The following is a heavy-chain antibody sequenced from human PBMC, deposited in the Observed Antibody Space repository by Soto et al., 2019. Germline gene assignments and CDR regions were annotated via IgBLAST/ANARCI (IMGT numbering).Heavy chain of an antibody. Sequence: KTSETLSLTCTVSGGSISSSSYYWGWIRQPPGKGLEWIGSIYYSGSTYYNPSLKSRVTISVDTSKNQFSLKLSSVTAADTAVYYCARRGSGSYSDYWGQGTLVTVSS. J-gene: IGHJ4*02. V-gene: IGHV4-39*01. CDR3: ARRGSGSYSDY. CDR1: GGSISSSSYY. CDR2: IYYSGST. D-gene: IGHD3-10*01.